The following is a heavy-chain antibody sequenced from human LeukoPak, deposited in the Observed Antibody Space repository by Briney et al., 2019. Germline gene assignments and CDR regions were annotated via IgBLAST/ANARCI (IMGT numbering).Heavy chain of an antibody. CDR2: IIPIFGTA. J-gene: IGHJ3*02. D-gene: IGHD3-9*01. V-gene: IGHV1-69*05. CDR1: GGTFNSYV. Sequence: SVKVSCKASGGTFNSYVISWVRQAPGQGLEWMGGIIPIFGTANYAQKFQGRVTITTDESTSTAYMELSSLRSEDTAVYYCARGLYYDILTEAFDIWGQGTMVTVSS. CDR3: ARGLYYDILTEAFDI.